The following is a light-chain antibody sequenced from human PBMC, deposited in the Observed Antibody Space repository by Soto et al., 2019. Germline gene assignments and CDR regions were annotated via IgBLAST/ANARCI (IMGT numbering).Light chain of an antibody. CDR2: GAS. CDR1: QSVSSNY. J-gene: IGKJ5*01. Sequence: EIVLTQSPGTLSLSPGERVTLSCRASQSVSSNYLAWYQQTPGQAPRLLIYGASSRATGIPDRFSGSGSGTEFTLTISNLQSEDFEVYYCQQYHNWPITFGKGTRLDIX. V-gene: IGKV3-20*01. CDR3: QQYHNWPIT.